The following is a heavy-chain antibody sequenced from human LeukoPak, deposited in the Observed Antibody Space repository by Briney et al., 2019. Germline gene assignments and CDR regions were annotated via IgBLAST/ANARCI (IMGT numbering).Heavy chain of an antibody. CDR2: IYHSGST. CDR1: GYSISSGYY. J-gene: IGHJ4*02. V-gene: IGHV4-38-2*02. CDR3: ARESHCSGGSCYSVY. Sequence: SETLSPTCTVSGYSISSGYYWGWIRQPPGKGLEWIGSIYHSGSTYYNPSLKSRVTISVDTSRNQFSLKLSSVTAADTAVYYCARESHCSGGSCYSVYWGQGTLVTVSS. D-gene: IGHD2-15*01.